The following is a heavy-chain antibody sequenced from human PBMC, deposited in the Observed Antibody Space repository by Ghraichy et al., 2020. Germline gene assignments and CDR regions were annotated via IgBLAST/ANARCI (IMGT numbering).Heavy chain of an antibody. CDR1: GYTFTGYS. V-gene: IGHV1-2*02. CDR3: ARQEDGNYFGY. J-gene: IGHJ4*02. CDR2: INPNNDAT. Sequence: ASVKVSCKASGYTFTGYSMHWVRQAPGQGLEWMGWINPNNDATKYAQKFQGRVTMTRDTSISTAYMELSRLRSEDTAVYYCARQEDGNYFGYWGQGTLVTVSS.